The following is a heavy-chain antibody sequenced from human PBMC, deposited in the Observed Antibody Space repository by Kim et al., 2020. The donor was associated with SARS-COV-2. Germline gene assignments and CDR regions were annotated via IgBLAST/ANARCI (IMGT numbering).Heavy chain of an antibody. V-gene: IGHV5-10-1*01. CDR3: ARGPDYYDSRGFGMDV. CDR2: IDPSDSYT. CDR1: GYSFTSYW. J-gene: IGHJ6*02. D-gene: IGHD3-22*01. Sequence: GESLKISCKCSGYSFTSYWISWVCQMPGKGLEWMGRIDPSDSYTNYSPSFQGHVTISADKSISTAYLQWSSLKASDTAMYYCARGPDYYDSRGFGMDVWGQGTTVTVSS.